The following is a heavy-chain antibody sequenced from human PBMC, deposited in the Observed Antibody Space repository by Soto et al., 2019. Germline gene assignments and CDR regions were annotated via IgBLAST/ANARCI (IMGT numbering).Heavy chain of an antibody. CDR3: ARLTYCSSTSCPAEANWFDP. J-gene: IGHJ5*02. V-gene: IGHV3-7*01. D-gene: IGHD2-2*01. CDR2: IKQDGSEK. CDR1: GFTFSSYW. Sequence: GGSLRLSCAASGFTFSSYWMSWVRQAPGKGLEWVANIKQDGSEKYYVDSVKGRFTISRDNAKNSLYLQMNSLRAEDTAVYYCARLTYCSSTSCPAEANWFDPWGQGTLVTVSS.